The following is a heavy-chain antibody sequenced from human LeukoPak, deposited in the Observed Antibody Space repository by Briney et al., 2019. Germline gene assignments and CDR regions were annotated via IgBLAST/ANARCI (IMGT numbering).Heavy chain of an antibody. Sequence: ASVKVSCXASGYTFTSYGISWVRQAPGQGLEWMGWISAYNGNTNYAQKLQGRVTMTTDTSTSTAYMELRSLRSDDTAVYYCAVDCSSTSCSLTNSNYWGQGTLVTVSS. V-gene: IGHV1-18*01. CDR2: ISAYNGNT. CDR3: AVDCSSTSCSLTNSNY. CDR1: GYTFTSYG. D-gene: IGHD2-2*01. J-gene: IGHJ4*02.